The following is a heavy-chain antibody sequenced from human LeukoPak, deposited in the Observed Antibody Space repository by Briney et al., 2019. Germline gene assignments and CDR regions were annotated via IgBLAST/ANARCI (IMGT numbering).Heavy chain of an antibody. D-gene: IGHD3-10*01. CDR2: INHSGST. J-gene: IGHJ4*02. CDR1: GGSFSGYY. Sequence: PSETLSPTCAVYGGSFSGYYWSWIRQPPGKGLEWIGEINHSGSTNYNPSLKSRVTISVDTSKNQFSLKLSSVTAADTAVYYCARGVYYGSGNYYNVWNYWGQGTLVTVSS. V-gene: IGHV4-34*01. CDR3: ARGVYYGSGNYYNVWNY.